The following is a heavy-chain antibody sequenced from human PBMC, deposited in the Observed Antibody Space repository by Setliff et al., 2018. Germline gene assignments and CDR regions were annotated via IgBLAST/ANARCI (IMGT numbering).Heavy chain of an antibody. Sequence: ASVKVSCKASGYTFTNYGVTWVRQAPGQGLEWMGWVSPYSGNTYYAPELQGRVTLTTDTSTTTAYLELRSLTSDDTAVYYCSRLVRYCTTTTCQRASGDDYWGQGTLVT. CDR3: SRLVRYCTTTTCQRASGDDY. D-gene: IGHD2-8*01. CDR2: VSPYSGNT. V-gene: IGHV1-18*01. J-gene: IGHJ4*02. CDR1: GYTFTNYG.